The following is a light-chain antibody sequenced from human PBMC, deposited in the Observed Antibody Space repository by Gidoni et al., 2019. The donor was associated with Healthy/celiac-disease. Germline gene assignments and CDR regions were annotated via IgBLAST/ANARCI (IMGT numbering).Light chain of an antibody. CDR3: QQYNSYSYT. J-gene: IGKJ2*01. CDR1: QSISSS. Sequence: DIQMTQSPSTLSASVGYSVTITCRASQSISSSLAWYQQKPGKAPKLLSYDASSLESGVPSRFSGSGSGTEFTLTISSLQPDDFATYYCQQYNSYSYTFGQGTKLEIK. V-gene: IGKV1-5*01. CDR2: DAS.